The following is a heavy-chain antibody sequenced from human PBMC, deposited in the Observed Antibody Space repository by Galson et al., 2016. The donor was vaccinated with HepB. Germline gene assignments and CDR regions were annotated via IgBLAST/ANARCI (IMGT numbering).Heavy chain of an antibody. CDR2: IYYSGST. CDR3: ARVFIKGSGSHLGFDY. D-gene: IGHD3-10*01. J-gene: IGHJ4*02. Sequence: SETLSLTCTVSGASVSRGHYYWSWIRQPPGKGLEWIGYIYYSGSTNYNPSLNSRVTISVDTSKNQFSLRLRSVTAADTAVYYCARVFIKGSGSHLGFDYWGQGTLVTVSS. CDR1: GASVSRGHYY. V-gene: IGHV4-61*01.